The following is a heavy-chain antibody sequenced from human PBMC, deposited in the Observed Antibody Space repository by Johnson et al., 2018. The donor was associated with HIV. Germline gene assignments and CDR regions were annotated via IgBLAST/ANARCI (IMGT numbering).Heavy chain of an antibody. CDR2: VNSDGSNK. D-gene: IGHD6-19*01. J-gene: IGHJ3*02. CDR3: ASTSSGWFYAFDI. Sequence: QVQLVESGGGLVQPGRSLRLSCAASGFTLSDYWMHWVRQGTGKGLAWVARVNSDGSNKYYAASVKGRFTISRDNSKNTLYLQMNSLRAEDTAVYYCASTSSGWFYAFDIWGQGTMVTVSS. V-gene: IGHV3-30-3*01. CDR1: GFTLSDYW.